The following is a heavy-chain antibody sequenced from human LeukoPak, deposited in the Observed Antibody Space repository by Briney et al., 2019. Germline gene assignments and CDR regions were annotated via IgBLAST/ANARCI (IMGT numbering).Heavy chain of an antibody. CDR2: IIPIFGTA. D-gene: IGHD1-20*01. CDR1: GGTFSSYA. Sequence: ASVKVSCKASGGTFSSYAISWVRQAPGQGLEWMGGIIPIFGTANYAQKFQGRVTITADESTSTAYMELSSLRSEDTAVYYCARSMDQYNSSYYYYGMDVWGQGTTVTVSS. V-gene: IGHV1-69*13. CDR3: ARSMDQYNSSYYYYGMDV. J-gene: IGHJ6*02.